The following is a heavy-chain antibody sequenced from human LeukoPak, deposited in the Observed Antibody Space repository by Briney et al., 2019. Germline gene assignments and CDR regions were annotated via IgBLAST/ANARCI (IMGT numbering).Heavy chain of an antibody. Sequence: PGGSLRLSCAASGFTFSNNWMTWVRQAPGKGLEWVANIKQDGSEEHYVDSVKGRITISRDNAKNSVYLQMNSLRAEDTALYYCARGKAVDIWGQGTMVTVSS. J-gene: IGHJ3*02. CDR3: ARGKAVDI. CDR1: GFTFSNNW. V-gene: IGHV3-7*04. CDR2: IKQDGSEE.